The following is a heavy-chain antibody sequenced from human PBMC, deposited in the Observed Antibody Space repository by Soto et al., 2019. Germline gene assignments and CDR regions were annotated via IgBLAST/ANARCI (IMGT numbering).Heavy chain of an antibody. D-gene: IGHD1-26*01. J-gene: IGHJ4*02. CDR3: ARVDGTY. V-gene: IGHV1-3*04. CDR1: GYSFTSYA. CDR2: INTDNGKT. Sequence: QVQLVQSGAEGKKPGASVKVSCKASGYSFTSYAIHWVRQAPGQGLEWMGWINTDNGKTKYSQKFQGRVTITRDTSASAAYMQLSSLRCEDTAVYYCARVDGTYWGQGTLVIVSS.